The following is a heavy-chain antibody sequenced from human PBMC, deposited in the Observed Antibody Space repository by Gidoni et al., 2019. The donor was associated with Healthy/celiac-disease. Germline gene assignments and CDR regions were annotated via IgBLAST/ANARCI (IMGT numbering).Heavy chain of an antibody. V-gene: IGHV3-48*01. D-gene: IGHD3-3*01. CDR1: GFTFSSYS. Sequence: EVQLVESGGGLVQPGGSLRLSCAASGFTFSSYSMNWVRQAPGKGLEWVSYISSSSSTIYYADSVKGRFTISRDNAKNSLYLQMNSLRAEDTAVYYCARTLRFLEWKRFDPWGQGTLVTVSS. CDR3: ARTLRFLEWKRFDP. J-gene: IGHJ5*02. CDR2: ISSSSSTI.